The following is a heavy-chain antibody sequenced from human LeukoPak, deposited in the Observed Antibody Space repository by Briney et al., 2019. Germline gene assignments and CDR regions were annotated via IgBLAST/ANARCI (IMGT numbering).Heavy chain of an antibody. CDR3: VYRNDFNY. D-gene: IGHD1-26*01. J-gene: IGHJ4*02. CDR2: IKHDGSAK. CDR1: GFTFSTSE. Sequence: PGGSLRLSCAASGFTFSTSEMNWVRQAPGKGLEWVANIKHDGSAKYYVDSVKGRFTISRDNAQNSLYLQMNGLRADDTAVYYCVYRNDFNYWGQGTLVTVSS. V-gene: IGHV3-7*02.